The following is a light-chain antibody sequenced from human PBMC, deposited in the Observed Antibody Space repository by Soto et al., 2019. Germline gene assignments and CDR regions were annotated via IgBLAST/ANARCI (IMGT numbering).Light chain of an antibody. CDR1: SSDVGAYDF. Sequence: QSALTQPASVSGSPGQSITISCTGTSSDVGAYDFVSWYQHYPGKAPKLVTFDVTHRPPGISDRFSGSKSANTASLTISGLQAEDEDFYYCSSYTTRSPLVFGGGTKLTVL. CDR3: SSYTTRSPLV. J-gene: IGLJ2*01. V-gene: IGLV2-14*01. CDR2: DVT.